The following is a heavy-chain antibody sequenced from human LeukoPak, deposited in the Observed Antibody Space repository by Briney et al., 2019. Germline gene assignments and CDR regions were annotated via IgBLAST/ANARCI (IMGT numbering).Heavy chain of an antibody. CDR1: GFTFSSYS. CDR3: ARVRSSGYYRMDY. CDR2: ISSSSSYI. J-gene: IGHJ4*02. V-gene: IGHV3-21*01. Sequence: TGGSLRLSCAASGFTFSSYSMNWVRQAPGKGLEWVSSISSSSSYIYYADSVKGRFTISRDNAKNSLYLQMNSLRAADTAVYYRARVRSSGYYRMDYWGQGTLVTVSS. D-gene: IGHD3-22*01.